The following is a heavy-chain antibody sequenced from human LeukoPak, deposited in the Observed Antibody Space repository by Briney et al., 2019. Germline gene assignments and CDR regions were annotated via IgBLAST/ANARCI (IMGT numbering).Heavy chain of an antibody. CDR2: IYTTGST. J-gene: IGHJ6*02. CDR3: AREKVGYSYGPYYYYGMDV. D-gene: IGHD5-18*01. V-gene: IGHV4-4*07. CDR1: RGSFSSYY. Sequence: PSETLSLTCTVSRGSFSSYYWSWIRQPAGKGLEWIGRIYTTGSTNYNPSLKSRLTMSVDTSKSQFSLRLTSVTAADTAVYYCAREKVGYSYGPYYYYGMDVWGQGTTVTVSS.